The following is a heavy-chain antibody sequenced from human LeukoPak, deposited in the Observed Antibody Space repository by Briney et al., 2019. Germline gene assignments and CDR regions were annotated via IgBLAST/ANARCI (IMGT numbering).Heavy chain of an antibody. D-gene: IGHD2-15*01. CDR3: ARSTGYCSGGSCYSDY. CDR2: ISFNGDNT. V-gene: IGHV3-64*01. Sequence: GGSLRLSCAASGFTFSDYVMHWVRQAPGKGLEYVSGISFNGDNTYYANSVKGRFTISRDNSKNTLYLQMDSLRAEDMAVYYCARSTGYCSGGSCYSDYWGQGTLVTVSS. CDR1: GFTFSDYV. J-gene: IGHJ4*02.